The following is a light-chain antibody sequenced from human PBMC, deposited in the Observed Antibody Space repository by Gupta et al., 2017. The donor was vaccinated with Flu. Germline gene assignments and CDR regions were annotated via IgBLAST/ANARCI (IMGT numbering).Light chain of an antibody. Sequence: SYVLTQPPSVSVSPRQTATIPRGAKNIGSKGVHWYQQNPGPAPVLVVHDDSLRPSGIPERFSGSNSGDTATLTISRVETGDEADYYCQVWDSIDDQRVFGGGTRLTAL. CDR3: QVWDSIDDQRV. CDR1: NIGSKG. J-gene: IGLJ3*02. CDR2: DDS. V-gene: IGLV3-21*02.